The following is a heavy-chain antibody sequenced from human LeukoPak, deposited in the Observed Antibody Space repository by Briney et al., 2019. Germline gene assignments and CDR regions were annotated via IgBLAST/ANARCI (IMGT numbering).Heavy chain of an antibody. D-gene: IGHD6-25*01. V-gene: IGHV1-8*01. CDR3: ARGRMKSSGGSFPGYNYSSVMTV. J-gene: IGHJ6*02. CDR2: MNPNSGNT. Sequence: ASVKVSCKASGYTFTSYDINWVRQATGQGLEWMGWMNPNSGNTGYAQKFQGRVTMTRNTSISTAYMELSSLRSEGTAVYYCARGRMKSSGGSFPGYNYSSVMTVWAQGTTVTFP. CDR1: GYTFTSYD.